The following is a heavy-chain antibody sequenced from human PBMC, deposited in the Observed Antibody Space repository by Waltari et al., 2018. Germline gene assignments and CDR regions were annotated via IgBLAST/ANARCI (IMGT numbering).Heavy chain of an antibody. CDR1: GLTFSGYW. Sequence: EVHLVESGGDLVQPGGSLRLSCAGSGLTFSGYWMPWVRQVPGEGLVVGSRISPDGRTTFYADSVKGRFAISRDNAKNALDLQMNRLRAEDTAVYYCVRDRHSWDWGQGTLVTVSS. CDR3: VRDRHSWD. J-gene: IGHJ4*02. V-gene: IGHV3-74*01. CDR2: ISPDGRTT.